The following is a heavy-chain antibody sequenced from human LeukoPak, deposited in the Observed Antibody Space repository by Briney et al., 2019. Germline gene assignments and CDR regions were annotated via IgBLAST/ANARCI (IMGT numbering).Heavy chain of an antibody. CDR2: TYYRSKWHY. CDR3: ATVRPPDAFHI. J-gene: IGHJ3*02. D-gene: IGHD6-25*01. CDR1: GDSVSSNTAV. Sequence: PSQTLSLTCAISGDSVSSNTAVWNWIRQSPSRGLEWLGRTYYRSKWHYDYAESVKSRITINPDTSKNQFSLQLNSVTPEDTAVYYCATVRPPDAFHIWGQGTMVTVSS. V-gene: IGHV6-1*01.